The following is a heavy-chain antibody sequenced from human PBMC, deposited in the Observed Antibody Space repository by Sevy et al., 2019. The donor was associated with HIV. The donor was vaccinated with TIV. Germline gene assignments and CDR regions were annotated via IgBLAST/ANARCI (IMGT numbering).Heavy chain of an antibody. CDR1: GLNFSKYS. D-gene: IGHD3-3*01. J-gene: IGHJ6*02. CDR2: ISRSGTTT. CDR3: ARDYDIWSGYTALSYYSLSYYYGMDV. V-gene: IGHV3-48*02. Sequence: GGSLRLSCAASGLNFSKYSFNWVRQAPEKGLEWISHISRSGTTTYYAESVKGRFTVSRDNAKNSLYLQMSSLRDEDKDVYYFARDYDIWSGYTALSYYSLSYYYGMDVWGQGTTVTVSS.